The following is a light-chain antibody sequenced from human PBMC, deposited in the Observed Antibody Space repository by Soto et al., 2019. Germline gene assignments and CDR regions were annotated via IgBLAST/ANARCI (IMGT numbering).Light chain of an antibody. J-gene: IGLJ2*01. CDR2: EVT. Sequence: QSVLTQPPSASGSPGQSVTISCTGTSSDVGGYDFVSWYQQHPGKAPKLVIYEVTRRPSGVPDRFSGSKSGNTASLTVSGLQAEDEAVYYCSSYAGSTIFGGGTKLTV. V-gene: IGLV2-8*01. CDR3: SSYAGSTI. CDR1: SSDVGGYDF.